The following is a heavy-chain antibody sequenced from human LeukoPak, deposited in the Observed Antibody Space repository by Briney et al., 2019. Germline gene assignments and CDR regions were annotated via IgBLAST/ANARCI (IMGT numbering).Heavy chain of an antibody. Sequence: GGSLRLSCAASGFTFSSYGMHWVRQAPGRGLEWVAVIWYDGSNKYYGDSRFTISRDNSKSTLYLQMNSLRAEDTAVYYCARAHSVKGIYYYYGMDLWGQGTTVTVSS. J-gene: IGHJ6*02. D-gene: IGHD3-10*01. V-gene: IGHV3-33*01. CDR3: ARAHSVKGIYYYYGMDL. CDR1: GFTFSSYG. CDR2: IWYDGSNK.